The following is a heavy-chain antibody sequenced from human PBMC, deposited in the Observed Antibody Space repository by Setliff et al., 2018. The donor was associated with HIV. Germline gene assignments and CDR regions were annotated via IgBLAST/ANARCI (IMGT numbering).Heavy chain of an antibody. CDR2: INHSGST. Sequence: SETLSLTCAVYGGSFSGYYWSWIRQPPGKGLEWIGEINHSGSTNYNPSLKSRVTISVDTSKNQFSLKLSSVTAADTAVYYCARGLSFYDPGGFDYWGQGSLVTVSS. D-gene: IGHD3-22*01. V-gene: IGHV4-34*01. CDR3: ARGLSFYDPGGFDY. CDR1: GGSFSGYY. J-gene: IGHJ4*02.